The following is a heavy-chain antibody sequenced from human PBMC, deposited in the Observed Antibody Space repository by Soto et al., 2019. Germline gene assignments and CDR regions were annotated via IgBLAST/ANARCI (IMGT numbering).Heavy chain of an antibody. D-gene: IGHD6-6*01. V-gene: IGHV4-34*01. CDR3: ARGAGIAARKDFDY. Sequence: SETLSLTCAVYGESFSGYYWSWIRQPPGKGLEWIGEINHSGSTNYNPSLKSRVTISVDTSKNQFSLKLSSVTAADTAVYYCARGAGIAARKDFDYWGQGTLVTVYS. J-gene: IGHJ4*02. CDR2: INHSGST. CDR1: GESFSGYY.